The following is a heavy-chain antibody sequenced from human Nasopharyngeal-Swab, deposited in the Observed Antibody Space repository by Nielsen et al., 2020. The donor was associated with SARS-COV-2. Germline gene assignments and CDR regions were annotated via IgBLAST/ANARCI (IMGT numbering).Heavy chain of an antibody. D-gene: IGHD2-15*01. V-gene: IGHV3-23*01. CDR3: AKDSGAGFCDDGSCFPTNH. J-gene: IGHJ5*02. CDR1: GFTFTSYA. CDR2: MSARGDNT. Sequence: GESLKISCAASGFTFTSYAMNWVRHAPGKGLEWVSGMSARGDNTYYAESVKGRFTISRDTSKTTLYLQMNGLRAEDTAVYYCAKDSGAGFCDDGSCFPTNHWGQGTLVTVSS.